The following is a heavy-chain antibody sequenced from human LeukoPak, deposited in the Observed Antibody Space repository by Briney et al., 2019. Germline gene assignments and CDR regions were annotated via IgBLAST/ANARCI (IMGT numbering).Heavy chain of an antibody. CDR1: GFTFSRYS. D-gene: IGHD2-15*01. J-gene: IGHJ4*02. V-gene: IGHV3-21*01. CDR3: AREFGGSASGAGY. CDR2: MSSSSGLI. Sequence: GGSLRLSCAASGFTFSRYSMNWVRQAPGKGLEWVSSMSSSSGLIYYGDSVKGRFTVSRNNAKRSLYLQMNSLRADGTAVYYCAREFGGSASGAGYWGQGTLVTVSS.